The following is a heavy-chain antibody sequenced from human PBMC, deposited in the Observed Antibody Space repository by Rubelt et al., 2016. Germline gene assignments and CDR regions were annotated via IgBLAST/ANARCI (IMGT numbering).Heavy chain of an antibody. CDR3: ARRIIMIVGEGHAFDI. CDR1: GGSISSGGYY. J-gene: IGHJ3*02. Sequence: QVQLQESGPGLVKPSQTLSLTCTVSGGSISSGGYYWSWIRQAPGKGLEWVSYISSSGSTIYSADSMKGRFTISRDNAKNSLYLQMNSLGAEDTAVYYCARRIIMIVGEGHAFDIWGQGTMVAGSS. V-gene: IGHV3-11*01. D-gene: IGHD3-22*01. CDR2: ISSSGSTI.